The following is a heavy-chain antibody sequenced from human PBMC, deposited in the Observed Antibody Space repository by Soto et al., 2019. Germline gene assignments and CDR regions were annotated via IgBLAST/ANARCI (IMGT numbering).Heavy chain of an antibody. CDR3: ARPRGVVVVGATYFFDY. J-gene: IGHJ4*02. D-gene: IGHD2-15*01. CDR1: GYTFSDYG. CDR2: ISVYNGNT. V-gene: IGHV1-18*01. Sequence: GASVKVSCKASGYTFSDYGFSWVRQAPGQGLEWMGWISVYNGNTNYAEKFQGRVSMTTDTPTSTAYMELRSLRSDDTAVYYCARPRGVVVVGATYFFDYGGQGTLVTVSS.